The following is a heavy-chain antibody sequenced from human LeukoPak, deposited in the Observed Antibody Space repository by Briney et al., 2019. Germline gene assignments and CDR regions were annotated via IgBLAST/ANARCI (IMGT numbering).Heavy chain of an antibody. CDR3: ARDRGGIDY. CDR2: ISSDSTTI. V-gene: IGHV3-48*01. CDR1: GFTFSIYA. Sequence: PGGSLRLSCTASGFTFSIYAMNWVRQAPGKGLEWLSYISSDSTTIHYADFVKGRFTVSRDNAKNSLYLQMNSLRAEDTAVYYCARDRGGIDYWGQGTLVTVSS. J-gene: IGHJ4*02. D-gene: IGHD3-10*01.